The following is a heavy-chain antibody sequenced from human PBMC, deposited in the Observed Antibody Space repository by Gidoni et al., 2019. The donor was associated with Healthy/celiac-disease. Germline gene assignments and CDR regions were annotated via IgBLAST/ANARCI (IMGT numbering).Heavy chain of an antibody. Sequence: QVQLVQSGAEVKKPGASVKVSCKASGYTLTSYGISWVRQAPGQGLEWMGWISAYNGNTNYAQKLQGRVTMTTDTSTSTAYMELRSLRSDDTAVYYCARDSSDIVVVPAATHYYYYYGMDVWGQGTTVTVSS. CDR1: GYTLTSYG. CDR3: ARDSSDIVVVPAATHYYYYYGMDV. J-gene: IGHJ6*02. CDR2: ISAYNGNT. V-gene: IGHV1-18*01. D-gene: IGHD2-2*01.